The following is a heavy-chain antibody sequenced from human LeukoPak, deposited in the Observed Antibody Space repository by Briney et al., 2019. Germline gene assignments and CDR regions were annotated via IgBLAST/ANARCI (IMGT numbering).Heavy chain of an antibody. Sequence: SETLSLTCTVSGVSISSFYWSWIPQPAGKGLEWIGRIYTSGSTNYNPSLKSRVTMSVDTSKNQFSLKLSSVTAADTAVYYCARDLYSSSWYYFDYWGQGTLVTVSS. D-gene: IGHD6-13*01. CDR3: ARDLYSSSWYYFDY. CDR1: GVSISSFY. V-gene: IGHV4-4*07. CDR2: IYTSGST. J-gene: IGHJ4*02.